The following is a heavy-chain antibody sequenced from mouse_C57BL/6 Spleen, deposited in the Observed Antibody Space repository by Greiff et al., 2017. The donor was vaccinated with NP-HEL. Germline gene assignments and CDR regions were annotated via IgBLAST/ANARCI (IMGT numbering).Heavy chain of an antibody. Sequence: EVQGVESGGGLVKPGGSLKLSCAASGFTFSSYAMSWVRQTPEKRLEWVATISDGGSYTYYPDNVKGRFTISRDNAKNNLYLQMSHLKSEDTAMYYCARDRGDYYGSSPWYFDVWGTGTTVTVSS. CDR1: GFTFSSYA. CDR3: ARDRGDYYGSSPWYFDV. J-gene: IGHJ1*03. V-gene: IGHV5-4*01. D-gene: IGHD1-1*01. CDR2: ISDGGSYT.